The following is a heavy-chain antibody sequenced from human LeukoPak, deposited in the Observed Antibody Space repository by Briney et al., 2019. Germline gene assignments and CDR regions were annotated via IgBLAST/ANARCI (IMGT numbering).Heavy chain of an antibody. CDR2: ISGCGDRK. CDR3: AKDLAYDSTDDHVGFDI. D-gene: IGHD3-22*01. Sequence: WGTLSLTCAASGFTFSTYDMSWVRQAPGKGLEWVSAISGCGDRKYHADSVKGRLTTSRDNSKTTLYLQTNSLSAEHTATYSCAKDLAYDSTDDHVGFDIWGQGTLVTVSS. CDR1: GFTFSTYD. J-gene: IGHJ4*02. V-gene: IGHV3-23*01.